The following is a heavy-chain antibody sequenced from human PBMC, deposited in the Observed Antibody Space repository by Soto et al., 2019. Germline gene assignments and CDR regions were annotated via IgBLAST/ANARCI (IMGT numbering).Heavy chain of an antibody. J-gene: IGHJ6*02. CDR2: IIPTFGTA. CDR3: ASVTWASGYYYYGMDV. CDR1: GGTFSSYA. V-gene: IGHV1-69*01. D-gene: IGHD5-18*01. Sequence: QVQLVQSGAEVKKPGSSVKVSCKASGGTFSSYAISWVRQAPGQGLEWMGGIIPTFGTANYAQKFQGRVTITADECTSTAYVELSSLRSEDTAVYYCASVTWASGYYYYGMDVWGQGTTVTVSS.